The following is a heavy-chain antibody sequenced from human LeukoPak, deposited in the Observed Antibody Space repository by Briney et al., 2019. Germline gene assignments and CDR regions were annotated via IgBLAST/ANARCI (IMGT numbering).Heavy chain of an antibody. J-gene: IGHJ3*02. CDR3: ARDPAWDALDI. D-gene: IGHD2-2*01. CDR1: GFNFTNYN. V-gene: IGHV3-21*01. CDR2: IHSSSGSI. Sequence: GGSLRLSCAASGFNFTNYNMNWVRQAPGKGLEWVSSIHSSSGSIYYADSLKGRFTISRDNAKNSLYLQMNSLRAEDTAVYYCARDPAWDALDIWGQGTMVTVS.